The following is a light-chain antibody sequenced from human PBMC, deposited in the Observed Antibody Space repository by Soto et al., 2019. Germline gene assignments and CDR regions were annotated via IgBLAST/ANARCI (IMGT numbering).Light chain of an antibody. CDR2: GAS. CDR1: QSVSSSY. J-gene: IGKJ5*01. Sequence: EIVLTQSPGTLSLSPGEGATLSCMASQSVSSSYIAWYQQRPGQTPSLLIYGASTRATGIPDRFSGSGSGTHFTLTISRLEPEDFALYYCQQYGSSPITFGQGTRLEIK. CDR3: QQYGSSPIT. V-gene: IGKV3-20*01.